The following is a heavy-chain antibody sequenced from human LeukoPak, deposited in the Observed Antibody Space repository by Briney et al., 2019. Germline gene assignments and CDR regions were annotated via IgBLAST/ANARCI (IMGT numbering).Heavy chain of an antibody. CDR2: IHYSGTT. CDR3: ARTSSGPNWFDP. D-gene: IGHD3-22*01. J-gene: IGHJ5*02. Sequence: KPSETLSLTCNVSGVSIRGSNYYWGLLRQPPGKGLHWIGSIHYSGTTYYNPSLKSRVTISVDTSKNHFSLQLSSVSAADTAVYYCARTSSGPNWFDPWGQGTLVTVSS. V-gene: IGHV4-39*02. CDR1: GVSIRGSNYY.